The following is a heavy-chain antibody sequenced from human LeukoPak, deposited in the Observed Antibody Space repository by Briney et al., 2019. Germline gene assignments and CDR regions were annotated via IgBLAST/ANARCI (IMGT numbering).Heavy chain of an antibody. Sequence: SETLSLTCTVSGGSISSSSYYWGWIRQPPGKGLEWIGSIYYSGSTYYNPSLKSRVTISVHTSKNQFSLKLSSVTAADTAVYYCARMVVVAATADWFDPWGQGTLVTVSS. D-gene: IGHD2-15*01. J-gene: IGHJ5*02. V-gene: IGHV4-39*01. CDR3: ARMVVVAATADWFDP. CDR1: GGSISSSSYY. CDR2: IYYSGST.